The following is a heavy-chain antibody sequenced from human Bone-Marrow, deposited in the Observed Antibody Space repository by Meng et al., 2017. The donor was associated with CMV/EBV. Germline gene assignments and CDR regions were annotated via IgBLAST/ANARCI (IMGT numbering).Heavy chain of an antibody. CDR3: AKAGVGVTYFDY. V-gene: IGHV3-9*03. CDR1: GFTFSSYS. J-gene: IGHJ4*02. D-gene: IGHD1-26*01. Sequence: GGSLRLSCAASGFTFSSYSMNWVRQAPGKGLEWVSGISWNSGSIGYADSVKGRFTISRDNAKNSLYLQMNSLRAEDMALYYCAKAGVGVTYFDYWGQGTLVTVSS. CDR2: ISWNSGSI.